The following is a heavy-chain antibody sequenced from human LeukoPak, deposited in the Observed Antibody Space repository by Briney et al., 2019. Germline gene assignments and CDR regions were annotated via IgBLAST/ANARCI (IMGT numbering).Heavy chain of an antibody. V-gene: IGHV4-38-2*02. CDR1: GYSIRSGYY. CDR2: IYHSGSA. D-gene: IGHD5-24*01. Sequence: SPSETLSLTCTVSGYSIRSGYYWAWIRQPPGKGLEWIASIYHSGSAFYNPSLKSRVTISVDTPKNHFSLKLGSVTAADTAVYYCATTLTRYNLMARDAFDIWGQGTMVTVSS. J-gene: IGHJ3*02. CDR3: ATTLTRYNLMARDAFDI.